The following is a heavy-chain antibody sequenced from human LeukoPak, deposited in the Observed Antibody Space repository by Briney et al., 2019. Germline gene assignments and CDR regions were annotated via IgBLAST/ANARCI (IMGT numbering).Heavy chain of an antibody. J-gene: IGHJ4*02. CDR3: AKDIVGATVDY. V-gene: IGHV3-23*01. Sequence: GGSLRLSCAASGFTFRSYAMSWVRQAPGKGLEWVSAVSGSGGSTYYADSVKGRFTISRDNSKNTLYLQMNSLRAEDTAVYYCAKDIVGATVDYWGQGTLVTVSS. D-gene: IGHD1-26*01. CDR2: VSGSGGST. CDR1: GFTFRSYA.